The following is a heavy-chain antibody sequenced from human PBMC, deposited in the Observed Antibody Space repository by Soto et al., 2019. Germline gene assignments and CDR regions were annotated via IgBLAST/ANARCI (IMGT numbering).Heavy chain of an antibody. D-gene: IGHD3-10*01. V-gene: IGHV4-59*01. CDR2: IYYSGST. J-gene: IGHJ6*02. Sequence: QVQLQETGPGLVKPSDTLSLTCTVSGGSMSSYYWSWIRQPPGKGLEWIGYIYYSGSTNYNPSLKSRVTMSVDTPKNQFSLKLSSVTAADTAVYYCARRGYGPGFPYYYGMDVWGQGTTVTVSS. CDR3: ARRGYGPGFPYYYGMDV. CDR1: GGSMSSYY.